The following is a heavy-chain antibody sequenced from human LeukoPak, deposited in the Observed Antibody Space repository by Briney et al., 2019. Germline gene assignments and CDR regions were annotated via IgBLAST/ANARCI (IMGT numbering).Heavy chain of an antibody. CDR2: IYTSGST. Sequence: SETLSLTCTVSGGSTSSGSYYWSWIRQPAGKGLEWIGRIYTSGSTNYNPSLKSRVTISVDTSKNQFSLKLSSVTAADTAVYYCARSLYNWNYGTLDYWGQGTLVTVSS. CDR3: ARSLYNWNYGTLDY. V-gene: IGHV4-61*02. J-gene: IGHJ4*02. CDR1: GGSTSSGSYY. D-gene: IGHD1-7*01.